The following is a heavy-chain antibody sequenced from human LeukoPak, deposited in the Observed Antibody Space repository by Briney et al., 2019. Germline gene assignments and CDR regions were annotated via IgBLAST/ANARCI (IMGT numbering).Heavy chain of an antibody. CDR2: INSDGSST. Sequence: PGGSLRLSCAASRFTFSSYWMHWVRQAPGKGLVWVSRINSDGSSTSYADSVKGRFTISRDNSKNTLYLQINSLTAEDTAVYYCAKVSVGATRGAFDYWGQGTLVTVSS. J-gene: IGHJ4*02. V-gene: IGHV3-74*01. D-gene: IGHD1-26*01. CDR1: RFTFSSYW. CDR3: AKVSVGATRGAFDY.